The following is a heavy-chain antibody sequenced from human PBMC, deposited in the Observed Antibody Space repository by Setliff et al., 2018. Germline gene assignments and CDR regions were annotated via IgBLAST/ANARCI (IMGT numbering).Heavy chain of an antibody. D-gene: IGHD6-13*01. J-gene: IGHJ4*02. V-gene: IGHV4-4*08. CDR1: GGSISGYY. CDR3: SRRAHYSRRLSSFFDC. Sequence: SETLSLTCTVSGGSISGYYWTWIRQAPGKGLEWLAYIFSSGSTYYNPSLKSRVTISVDTSKNQFSLNLNSVTAADTAVYFCSRRAHYSRRLSSFFDCWGKG. CDR2: IFSSGST.